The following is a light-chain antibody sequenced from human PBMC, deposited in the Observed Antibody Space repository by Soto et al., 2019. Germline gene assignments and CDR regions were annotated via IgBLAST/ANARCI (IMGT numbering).Light chain of an antibody. CDR1: QTVSSSY. V-gene: IGKV3D-20*02. CDR2: GAS. Sequence: EIVLTQSRGTMFLAPRDRHTLSCSASQTVSSSYLAWYQQKPGQAPRLLIYGASSRATGIPDRFSGSGSGTDFTLTISSLEPEDFAVYYCQQRSNWPRTFGQGTKVDI. J-gene: IGKJ1*01. CDR3: QQRSNWPRT.